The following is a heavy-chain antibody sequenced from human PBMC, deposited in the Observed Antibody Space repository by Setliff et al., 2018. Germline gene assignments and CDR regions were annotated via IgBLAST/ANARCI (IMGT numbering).Heavy chain of an antibody. CDR3: ARRVRIAVLDLYYFEY. CDR1: GYTFTSYD. V-gene: IGHV1-8*02. J-gene: IGHJ4*02. CDR2: MNPNSGNT. Sequence: GASVKVSCKASGYTFTSYDTNWVRQATGQGLEWMGWMNPNSGNTGYAQKLQGRVTMTTDTSTSTAYMELRSLRSDDTAVYYCARRVRIAVLDLYYFEYWGQGTLVTVSS. D-gene: IGHD6-19*01.